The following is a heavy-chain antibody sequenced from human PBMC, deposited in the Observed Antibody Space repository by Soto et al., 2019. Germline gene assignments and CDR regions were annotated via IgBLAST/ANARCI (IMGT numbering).Heavy chain of an antibody. CDR3: ARLRTDYYDSSGYPVWDY. D-gene: IGHD3-22*01. Sequence: PGESLKISVKGSGSTFTSYWISWVHRMPGKGLEWMGRIDPSDSYTNYSPSFQGHVTISADKSISTAYLQWSSLKASDTAMYYCARLRTDYYDSSGYPVWDYWGQGTLVTVS. CDR2: IDPSDSYT. CDR1: GSTFTSYW. J-gene: IGHJ4*02. V-gene: IGHV5-10-1*01.